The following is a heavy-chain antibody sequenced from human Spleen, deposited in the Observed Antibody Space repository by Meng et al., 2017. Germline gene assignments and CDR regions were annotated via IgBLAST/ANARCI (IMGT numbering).Heavy chain of an antibody. V-gene: IGHV3-66*02. J-gene: IGHJ4*02. CDR3: AKSGREGVGSLDY. CDR1: GFTVTNSY. D-gene: IGHD3-10*01. CDR2: IYSGGST. Sequence: GESLKISCVASGFTVTNSYMTWVRQAPGKGLEWVSLIYSGGSTYYADSVKGRFTISRDSSRNAIYFQMNSLRAEDTAVYYCAKSGREGVGSLDYWGQGTLVTVSS.